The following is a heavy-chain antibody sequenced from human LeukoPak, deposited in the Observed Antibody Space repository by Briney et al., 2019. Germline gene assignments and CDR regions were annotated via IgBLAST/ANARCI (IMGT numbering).Heavy chain of an antibody. V-gene: IGHV1-24*01. CDR1: GYTLTELS. Sequence: ASVKVSCKVSGYTLTELSMHWVRQAPGKGLEWMGGFDPEDGETIYAQKFQGRVTMTEDTSTDTAYMELSSLRSEDTAVYYCATAGFKGRVGATGVDLDYWGQGTLVTVSS. D-gene: IGHD1-26*01. CDR2: FDPEDGET. J-gene: IGHJ4*02. CDR3: ATAGFKGRVGATGVDLDY.